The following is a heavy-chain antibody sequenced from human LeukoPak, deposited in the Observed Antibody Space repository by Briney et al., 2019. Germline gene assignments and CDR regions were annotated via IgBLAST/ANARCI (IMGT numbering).Heavy chain of an antibody. V-gene: IGHV1-69*06. J-gene: IGHJ4*02. Sequence: SVKVSCKASGGTFSSYAISWVRQAPGQGLEWMGGIIPIFGTANYAQKFQGRVTITADKSTSTAYMELSSLRSEDTAVYYCARDTGGGGWLFGYFDYWGQGTLVTVSS. CDR2: IIPIFGTA. D-gene: IGHD2-8*02. CDR3: ARDTGGGGWLFGYFDY. CDR1: GGTFSSYA.